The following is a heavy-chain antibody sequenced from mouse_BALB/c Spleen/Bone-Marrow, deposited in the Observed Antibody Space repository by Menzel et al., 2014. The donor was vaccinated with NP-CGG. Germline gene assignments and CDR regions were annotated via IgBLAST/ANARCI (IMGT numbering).Heavy chain of an antibody. Sequence: VQLQQSGAELVRPGASVKLSCKASGYSFTSYWMNWVKQRPGHGLERIGMIHPSDTETRLNQRFKDKATLTVDKSSSTAYMQLNSPTSEDSAVYYCARLEGNYGSTFAYWGQGTLVTVSA. CDR2: IHPSDTET. CDR1: GYSFTSYW. CDR3: ARLEGNYGSTFAY. J-gene: IGHJ3*01. V-gene: IGHV1-61*01. D-gene: IGHD1-1*01.